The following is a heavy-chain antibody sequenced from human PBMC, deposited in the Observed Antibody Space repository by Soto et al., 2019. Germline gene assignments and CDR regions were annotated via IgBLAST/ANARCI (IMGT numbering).Heavy chain of an antibody. J-gene: IGHJ4*02. CDR3: ARSITFDWLFFDN. CDR1: GGSISRSNW. V-gene: IGHV4-4*02. D-gene: IGHD3-9*01. Sequence: SLTCAVSGGSISRSNWWSWVRQPPGKGLEWIGEIYHSGSTNYHPSLKSRVTISVDKSKNQFSPKLTSLTAADTAVYYCARSITFDWLFFDNWGQGTLVTVSS. CDR2: IYHSGST.